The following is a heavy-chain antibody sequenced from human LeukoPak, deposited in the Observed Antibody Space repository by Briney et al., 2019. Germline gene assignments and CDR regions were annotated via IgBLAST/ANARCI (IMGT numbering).Heavy chain of an antibody. V-gene: IGHV3-30*04. J-gene: IGHJ4*02. Sequence: GGSLRLSCAASGFTFSSYAMHWVGQAPGKGLEWVAVISYDGSNKYYADSVKGRFTISRDNSKNTLYLQMNSLRAEDTAVYYCASDILTGSTTDYWGQGTLVTVSS. D-gene: IGHD3-9*01. CDR2: ISYDGSNK. CDR1: GFTFSSYA. CDR3: ASDILTGSTTDY.